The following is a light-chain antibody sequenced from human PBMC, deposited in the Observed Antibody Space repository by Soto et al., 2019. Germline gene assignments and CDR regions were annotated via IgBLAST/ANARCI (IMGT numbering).Light chain of an antibody. V-gene: IGLV2-14*01. J-gene: IGLJ1*01. CDR3: SSYTSSSTLP. Sequence: QSVLTQPASVSGSPGQSITISCTGTSSDVGGYNYVSWYQQHPGKAPKLMIYEVSNRPSGVSNRFSGSKSGNTASLTISGLQAEDEADYYCSSYTSSSTLPFGTGTKLTVL. CDR1: SSDVGGYNY. CDR2: EVS.